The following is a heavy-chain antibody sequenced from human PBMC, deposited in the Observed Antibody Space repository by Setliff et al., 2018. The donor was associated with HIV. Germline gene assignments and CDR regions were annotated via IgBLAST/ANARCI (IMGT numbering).Heavy chain of an antibody. Sequence: PGGSLRLSCAASGFSFSSHVMTWARQAPGKGLEWVGFIRSKSIGGTTDYGASVKGRFTISRDDSKTIAYLQMNSLTTEDTAVYFCTRDRLPGGGTYYTGFLGYWGLGTLVTVSS. J-gene: IGHJ4*02. CDR3: TRDRLPGGGTYYTGFLGY. V-gene: IGHV3-49*04. D-gene: IGHD1-26*01. CDR1: GFSFSSHV. CDR2: IRSKSIGGTT.